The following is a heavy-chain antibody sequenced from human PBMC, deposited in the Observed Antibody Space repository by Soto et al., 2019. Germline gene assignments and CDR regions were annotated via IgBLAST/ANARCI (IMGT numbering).Heavy chain of an antibody. CDR1: GYTFTSYY. V-gene: IGHV1-46*03. CDR3: ARWLEPTLLDY. J-gene: IGHJ4*02. Sequence: GASVKVSCKTSGYTFTSYYMHWVRQAPGQGLEWMGIINPSGGSTSYAQKFQGRVTMTRDTSTSTVYMELSSLRSEDTAVYYCARWLEPTLLDYWGQGTLVTVSS. CDR2: INPSGGST. D-gene: IGHD6-19*01.